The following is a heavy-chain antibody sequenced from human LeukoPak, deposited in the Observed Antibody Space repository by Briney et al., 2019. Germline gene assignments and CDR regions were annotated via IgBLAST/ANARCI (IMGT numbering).Heavy chain of an antibody. CDR2: INHSGST. J-gene: IGHJ4*02. CDR1: GGSFSGYY. CDR3: ARGLGSAVARTNYFDY. D-gene: IGHD6-19*01. Sequence: SETLSLTCAVYGGSFSGYYWSWIRQPPGKGLEWSGEINHSGSTNYNPSLKSRVTISVDTSKNQFSLKLSSVTAADTAVYYCARGLGSAVARTNYFDYWGQGTLVTVSS. V-gene: IGHV4-34*01.